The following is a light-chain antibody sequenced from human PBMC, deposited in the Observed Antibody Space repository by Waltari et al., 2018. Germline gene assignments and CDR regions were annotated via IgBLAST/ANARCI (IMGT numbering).Light chain of an antibody. CDR3: QAWDNSTVV. J-gene: IGLJ2*01. CDR1: KSGGKY. Sequence: SYELSQPPSASVFPGQATRLPCPGAKSGGKYASWYQQKPGQSPVLVIYQDDKRPSGIPERFSGSNSGDTATLTIGGTQATDEADYFCQAWDNSTVVFGGGTKLTVL. CDR2: QDD. V-gene: IGLV3-1*01.